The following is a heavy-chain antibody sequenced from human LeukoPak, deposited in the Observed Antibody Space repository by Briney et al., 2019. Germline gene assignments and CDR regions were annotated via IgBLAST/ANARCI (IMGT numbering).Heavy chain of an antibody. CDR2: INHSGST. V-gene: IGHV4-34*01. D-gene: IGHD2/OR15-2a*01. Sequence: SETLSLTCAVYGGTFSGYYWSWIRQPPGKGLEWIGEINHSGSTNYNPSLKSRVTISVDTSKNQFSLKLSSVTAADTAVYYCARGRRINDYWGQGTLVTVSS. CDR1: GGTFSGYY. CDR3: ARGRRINDY. J-gene: IGHJ4*02.